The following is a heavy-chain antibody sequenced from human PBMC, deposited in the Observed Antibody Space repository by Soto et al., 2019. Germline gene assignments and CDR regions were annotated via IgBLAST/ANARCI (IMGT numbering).Heavy chain of an antibody. CDR2: IYHSGNT. CDR1: GDSISRGAYS. D-gene: IGHD3-10*01. Sequence: QLQLQESGSGLVKPSQTLYLTCAVSGDSISRGAYSWSWVRQPPGKGQEWIGYIYHSGNTYYNPSLKSRVTLSVGRSKNQFALELNSGPAADTAMYYCRASGFGSGSSGTYYGMDVWGQGPTVTASS. CDR3: RASGFGSGSSGTYYGMDV. V-gene: IGHV4-30-2*01. J-gene: IGHJ6*02.